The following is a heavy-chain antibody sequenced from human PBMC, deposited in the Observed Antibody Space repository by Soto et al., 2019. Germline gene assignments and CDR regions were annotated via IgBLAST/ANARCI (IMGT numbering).Heavy chain of an antibody. CDR2: INAGNGNT. CDR3: ARKTTVTTAGYLDL. CDR1: GYTFTSYA. V-gene: IGHV1-3*01. Sequence: QVQLVQSGAEVKKPGASVKVSCKASGYTFTSYAMHWVRQAPGQRLEWMGWINAGNGNTKYSQKFQGRVTITRDTSASTAYMELSSLRSEDTAVYYCARKTTVTTAGYLDLWGRGTLVTVSS. J-gene: IGHJ2*01. D-gene: IGHD4-17*01.